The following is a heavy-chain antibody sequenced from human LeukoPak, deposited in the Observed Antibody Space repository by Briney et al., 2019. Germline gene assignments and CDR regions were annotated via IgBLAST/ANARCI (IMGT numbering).Heavy chain of an antibody. CDR3: ARGGPASYDQFDH. D-gene: IGHD3-10*01. Sequence: SETLSLTCTVSGGSISGRYWSWIRQTPAKGLEWIGYVFHSDTTKYNPSLKTRVIISTDTSRSQDSLRLTSVTAADTAVYYCARGGPASYDQFDHWGQGTLVTVSS. CDR2: VFHSDTT. V-gene: IGHV4-59*11. J-gene: IGHJ4*02. CDR1: GGSISGRY.